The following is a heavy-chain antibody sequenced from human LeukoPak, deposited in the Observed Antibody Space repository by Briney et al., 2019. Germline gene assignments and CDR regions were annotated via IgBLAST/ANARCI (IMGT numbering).Heavy chain of an antibody. J-gene: IGHJ2*01. CDR3: ARGRGYQWNDGYWYFDL. CDR2: IYSGGNT. V-gene: IGHV3-66*01. D-gene: IGHD1-1*01. CDR1: GITVSSNY. Sequence: GGSLRLSCAASGITVSSNYMSWVRQAPGKGPEWVSVIYSGGNTYYADSVKGGFTISRDNSKNTLYLQMNSLRVEDMAVYYCARGRGYQWNDGYWYFDLWGRGTLVTVSS.